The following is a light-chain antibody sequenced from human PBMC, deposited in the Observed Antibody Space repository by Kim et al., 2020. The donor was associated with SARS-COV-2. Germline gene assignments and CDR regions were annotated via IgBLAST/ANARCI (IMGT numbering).Light chain of an antibody. CDR2: DVS. Sequence: QSALTQPPSASGSPGQSVTISCTGTTSDVGGYNFVSWYQQHPGNAPKLMIYDVSNRPSGVPDRFSGSKSGNTASLTVSGLQAEDEADYYCSSYAAISNFVFGTGTKVTVL. J-gene: IGLJ1*01. CDR1: TSDVGGYNF. CDR3: SSYAAISNFV. V-gene: IGLV2-8*01.